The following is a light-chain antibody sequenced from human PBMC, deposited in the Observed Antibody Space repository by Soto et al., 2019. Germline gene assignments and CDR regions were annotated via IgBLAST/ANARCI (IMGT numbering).Light chain of an antibody. Sequence: EVVMTQSPATLSVSPGEGVTLSCRSSHGIGDTLALYQHKPCQTPRLLIYDTSPRDTGVPARFSGSRSGPEFTLTISGLQSEDFAIYYCQPYNNWPGTFGGGTKVDIK. CDR1: HGIGDT. V-gene: IGKV3-15*01. CDR2: DTS. J-gene: IGKJ4*01. CDR3: QPYNNWPGT.